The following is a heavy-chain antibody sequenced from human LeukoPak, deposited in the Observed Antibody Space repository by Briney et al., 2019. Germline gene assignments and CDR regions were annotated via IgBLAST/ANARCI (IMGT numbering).Heavy chain of an antibody. V-gene: IGHV4-59*10. Sequence: PSETLSLTCGVYGGSISGYYSTWIRQPPGKGLEWIGRIYTSGSTNYNPSLKSRVTISVDKSKNQFSLKLSSVTAADTAVYYCARGSSIWPNGYFDFWGQGTLVTVSS. J-gene: IGHJ4*02. CDR3: ARGSSIWPNGYFDF. CDR2: IYTSGST. CDR1: GGSISGYY. D-gene: IGHD6-13*01.